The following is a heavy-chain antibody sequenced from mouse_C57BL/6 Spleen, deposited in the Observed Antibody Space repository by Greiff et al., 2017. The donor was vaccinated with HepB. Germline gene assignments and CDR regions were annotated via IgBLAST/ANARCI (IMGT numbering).Heavy chain of an antibody. V-gene: IGHV1-50*01. J-gene: IGHJ2*01. D-gene: IGHD1-1*01. CDR3: ARRDYGRDYIDD. CDR1: GYTFTSYW. Sequence: QVQLQQPGAELVKPGASVKLSCKASGYTFTSYWIQWVKQRPGQGLEWIGEIDPSDSYTNYNQKFKGKATLTLDTSSSTAYMQLSSLTSEDSAVYYCARRDYGRDYIDDWGKGTTLTVYS. CDR2: IDPSDSYT.